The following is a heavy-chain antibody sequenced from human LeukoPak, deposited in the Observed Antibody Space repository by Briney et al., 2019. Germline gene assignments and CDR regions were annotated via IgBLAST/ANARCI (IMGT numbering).Heavy chain of an antibody. CDR3: ARGWRGDHFDY. D-gene: IGHD3-16*01. CDR2: FYHSGT. CDR1: GDSMSTSY. V-gene: IGHV4-59*01. J-gene: IGHJ4*02. Sequence: KASETLSLTCTVSGDSMSTSYWSWIRQPLGKGLEWIGYFYHSGTAYNPSLKSRVTISGDMSNNQFSLKLSSVTAADTAIYYCARGWRGDHFDYWGQGTLVSVSS.